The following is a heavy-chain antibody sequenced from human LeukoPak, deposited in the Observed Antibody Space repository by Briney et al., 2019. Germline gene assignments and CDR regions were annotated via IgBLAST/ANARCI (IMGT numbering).Heavy chain of an antibody. CDR2: ISYDGSNK. CDR3: ARRAKLGMEFDY. CDR1: GFTFSSYA. D-gene: IGHD7-27*01. J-gene: IGHJ4*02. V-gene: IGHV3-30-3*01. Sequence: GGSLRLSCAASGFTFSSYAMHWVRQAPGKGLEWVAVISYDGSNKYYADSVKGRFTISRDNSKNTLYLQMNSLRAEDTAVYYCARRAKLGMEFDYWGQGTLVTVSS.